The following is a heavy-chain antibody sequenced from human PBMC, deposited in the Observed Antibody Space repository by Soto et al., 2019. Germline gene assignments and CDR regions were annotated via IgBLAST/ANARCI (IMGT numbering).Heavy chain of an antibody. CDR1: GFTFSTYS. CDR2: ISSSSGTI. CDR3: ARASEKVVAYYYYYYDMDV. V-gene: IGHV3-48*02. D-gene: IGHD2-21*01. Sequence: EVQLVESGGGLVHPGGSLRLSCAASGFTFSTYSMNWVRQAPGKGLEWVSYISSSSGTIYYADSVKGRFTISRDNAKNSLYLQMNSLRDEDTAVYYCARASEKVVAYYYYYYDMDVWGQGTTVTVSS. J-gene: IGHJ6*02.